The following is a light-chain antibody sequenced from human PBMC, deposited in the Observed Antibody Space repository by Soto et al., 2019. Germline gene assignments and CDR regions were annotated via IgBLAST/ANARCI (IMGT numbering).Light chain of an antibody. V-gene: IGLV1-51*01. CDR2: DND. J-gene: IGLJ2*01. CDR3: GTWDSSLSAVV. CDR1: SSNIGDNY. Sequence: QSVLTQPTAVSAAPGQKLTISCAGTSSNIGDNYVSWYQQVPGAAPKLLMYDNDKRPSGIPDRFSGSKSGTSATLGITGLQTGDEADYYCGTWDSSLSAVVFGGGTKLTVL.